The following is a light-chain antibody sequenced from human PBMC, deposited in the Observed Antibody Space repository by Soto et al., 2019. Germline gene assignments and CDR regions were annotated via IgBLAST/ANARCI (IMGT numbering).Light chain of an antibody. CDR2: GAS. Sequence: EIVMTQSPATLSVSPGERATLSCRASQSVSSNLAWYQQKPGQAPRLLIYGASTRATGIPARFSGSGSGTEFTLTINSLQSEDFAVYYCQQYNNWPPGFGPGTKVDIK. CDR1: QSVSSN. CDR3: QQYNNWPPG. J-gene: IGKJ3*01. V-gene: IGKV3-15*01.